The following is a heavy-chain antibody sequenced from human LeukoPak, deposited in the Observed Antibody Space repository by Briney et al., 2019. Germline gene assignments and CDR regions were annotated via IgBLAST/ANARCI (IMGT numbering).Heavy chain of an antibody. CDR2: ISSSSSYI. CDR3: ARDANSMALFDY. Sequence: GGSLRLSCAASGFTFSSYSMNWVRQAPGKGLEWVSSISSSSSYIYYADSVKGRFTISRDNAKNSLYLQMNSLRAEDTAVYYCARDANSMALFDYWGQGTLVTVSS. V-gene: IGHV3-21*01. J-gene: IGHJ4*02. CDR1: GFTFSSYS. D-gene: IGHD2-8*01.